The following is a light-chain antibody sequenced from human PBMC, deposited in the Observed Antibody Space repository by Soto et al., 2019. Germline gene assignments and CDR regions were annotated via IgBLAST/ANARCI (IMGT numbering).Light chain of an antibody. CDR3: TSYAGSHTYV. J-gene: IGLJ1*01. CDR1: SSDVGNYNY. V-gene: IGLV2-8*01. CDR2: EVS. Sequence: QSALTQPPSASGSPGQSVTISCTGTSSDVGNYNYVSWYQHHPGKAPKLMIYEVSKWPSGVPDRFSGSKSGNTASLTVSGLQAEDEADYYCTSYAGSHTYVFGTGTKLTVL.